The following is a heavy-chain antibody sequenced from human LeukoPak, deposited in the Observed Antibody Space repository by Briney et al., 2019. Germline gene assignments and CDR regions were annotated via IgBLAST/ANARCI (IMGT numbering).Heavy chain of an antibody. CDR2: ISPRGDKT. V-gene: IGHV3-23*01. CDR1: GFTFSTYA. CDR3: AKERSAGWPFDY. Sequence: QSGGSLRPSCAASGFTFSTYAMTWVRQAPGKGLEWVSAISPRGDKTYYADSVKGRFTISRDNSKNTLYLQMNSLRAEDTAIYFCAKERSAGWPFDYWGQGTLVTVSS. J-gene: IGHJ4*02. D-gene: IGHD6-19*01.